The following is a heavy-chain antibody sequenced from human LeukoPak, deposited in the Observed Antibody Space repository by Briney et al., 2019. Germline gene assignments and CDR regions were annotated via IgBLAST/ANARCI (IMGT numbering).Heavy chain of an antibody. V-gene: IGHV4-38-2*01. CDR1: GYSISSGYY. CDR3: ARRHYYDSSGYYYWFDP. Sequence: SETLSLTCAVSGYSISSGYYWGWIRQPPGKGLEWIGSIYHSGSTYYNPSLKSRVTISVDTSKNQFSLKLSSVTAADTAVYYCARRHYYDSSGYYYWFDPWGQGALVTVSS. CDR2: IYHSGST. J-gene: IGHJ5*02. D-gene: IGHD3-22*01.